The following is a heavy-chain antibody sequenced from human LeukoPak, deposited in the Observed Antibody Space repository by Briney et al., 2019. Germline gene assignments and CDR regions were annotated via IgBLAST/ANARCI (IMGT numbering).Heavy chain of an antibody. D-gene: IGHD6-13*01. CDR1: GFTFSSYG. Sequence: GGSLRLSCAASGFTFSSYGMHWVRQAPGKGLVWVSRINSDGSSTSYADSVKGRFTISRDNAKNTLYLQMNSLRAEDTAVYYCARGLYSSSWWAISARLATSYYYYMDVWGKGTTVTVSS. CDR2: INSDGSST. J-gene: IGHJ6*03. CDR3: ARGLYSSSWWAISARLATSYYYYMDV. V-gene: IGHV3-74*01.